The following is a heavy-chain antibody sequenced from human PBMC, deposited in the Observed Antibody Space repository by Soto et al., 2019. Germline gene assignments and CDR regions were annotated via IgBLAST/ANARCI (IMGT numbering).Heavy chain of an antibody. V-gene: IGHV2-26*01. Sequence: LVNPTETLTLTCTVSGFSLSNARMGVSWIRQPPGKALEWLAHIFSNDEKSYSTSLKSRLTISKDTSKSQVVLTMTNMDPVDTATYYCARIGYSGYTNWFDPWGQGTLVTVSS. CDR3: ARIGYSGYTNWFDP. D-gene: IGHD5-12*01. J-gene: IGHJ5*02. CDR1: GFSLSNARMG. CDR2: IFSNDEK.